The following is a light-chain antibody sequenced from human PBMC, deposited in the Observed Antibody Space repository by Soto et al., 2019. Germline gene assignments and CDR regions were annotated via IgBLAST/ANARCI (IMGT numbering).Light chain of an antibody. CDR2: SAT. V-gene: IGKV1-39*01. J-gene: IGKJ5*01. CDR1: QRISTF. CDR3: QQSLTHWLN. Sequence: DIQMTQSPSYLLASVGDRVTLTCRSSQRISTFLNWYQQKPGQAPRLLIFSATALETGFSSRFSTFASATSCFLSRIKVRPEDAPTYSCQQSLTHWLNFGEGT.